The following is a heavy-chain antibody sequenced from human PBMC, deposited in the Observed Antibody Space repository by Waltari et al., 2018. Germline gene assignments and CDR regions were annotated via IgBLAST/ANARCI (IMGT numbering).Heavy chain of an antibody. Sequence: EVQLVESGGGLVKPGGSLRLSCAASGFTFSSYSMNRVRQAPGTGLDWVSSISSSSSYIHYADSVKGRFAISRDNAKNSLYLQMNSLRAEDTAVYYCARDFQQLVYYGMDVWGQGTTVTVSS. V-gene: IGHV3-21*01. D-gene: IGHD6-13*01. J-gene: IGHJ6*02. CDR3: ARDFQQLVYYGMDV. CDR1: GFTFSSYS. CDR2: ISSSSSYI.